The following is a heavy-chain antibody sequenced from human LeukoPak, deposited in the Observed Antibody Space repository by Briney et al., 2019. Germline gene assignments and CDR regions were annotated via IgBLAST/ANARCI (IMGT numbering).Heavy chain of an antibody. CDR3: ARGRTGAAADTWFDF. Sequence: GDSLRLSCAASGFAFNSYSITWARQTPGTGLAGVCSISGRDGPTYFGDSVKGRFTISRDSSKRSVTLQMNGLTADDTAVYFCARGRTGAAADTWFDFWGQGTLVTVSS. D-gene: IGHD6-13*01. J-gene: IGHJ4*02. V-gene: IGHV3-23*01. CDR1: GFAFNSYS. CDR2: ISGRDGPT.